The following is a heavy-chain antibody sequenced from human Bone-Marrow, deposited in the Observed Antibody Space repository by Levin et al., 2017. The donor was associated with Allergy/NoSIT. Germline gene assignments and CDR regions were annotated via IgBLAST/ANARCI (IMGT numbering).Heavy chain of an antibody. V-gene: IGHV1-2*02. J-gene: IGHJ4*02. CDR3: GRGRGDSGGFTDFDY. D-gene: IGHD4-23*01. CDR2: INPKNGDT. CDR1: GYTFTGYH. Sequence: ASVKVSCKTSGYTFTGYHIHWVRQAPGQGLVWMAWINPKNGDTNYEENFQDRVTVTRDTSISTIYMELRGLRSDDTAVYYCGRGRGDSGGFTDFDYWGLGTLVTVSS.